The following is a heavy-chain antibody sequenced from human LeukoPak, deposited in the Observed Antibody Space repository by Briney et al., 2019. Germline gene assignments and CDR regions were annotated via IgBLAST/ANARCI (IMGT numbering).Heavy chain of an antibody. CDR1: VGSISSSNYY. CDR3: ASLAMVRGVSYFDY. J-gene: IGHJ4*02. Sequence: SETLSLTCTVSVGSISSSNYYWGWIRQPPGKGLEWIGSINYSGSTYYNPSLKSRVTISVDTSKNQFSLKLSSVTAADTAVYYCASLAMVRGVSYFDYWGQGTLVTVSS. CDR2: INYSGST. D-gene: IGHD3-10*01. V-gene: IGHV4-39*01.